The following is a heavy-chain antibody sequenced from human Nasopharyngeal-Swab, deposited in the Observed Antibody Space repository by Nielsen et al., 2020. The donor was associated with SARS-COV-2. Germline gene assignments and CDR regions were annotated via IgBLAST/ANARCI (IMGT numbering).Heavy chain of an antibody. Sequence: AAVKVSCKASGYTFTSYDINGVRQAAGQGLEWMGWMNPNSGNTGYAQKFQGRVTMTRDTSISTAYMELSRLRFDDTAVYYCARRPYDSSGYLFDLWGRGTLVTVSS. J-gene: IGHJ2*01. D-gene: IGHD3-22*01. CDR1: GYTFTSYD. CDR3: ARRPYDSSGYLFDL. V-gene: IGHV1-8*01. CDR2: MNPNSGNT.